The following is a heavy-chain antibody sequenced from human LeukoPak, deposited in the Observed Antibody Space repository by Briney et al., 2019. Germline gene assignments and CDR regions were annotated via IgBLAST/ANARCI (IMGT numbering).Heavy chain of an antibody. J-gene: IGHJ4*02. CDR1: GGSISRGSYY. D-gene: IGHD3-10*01. Sequence: SQTLSLTCIVSGGSISRGSYYWNWIRQPAGKGLEWMGRIYNSGSTNYNPSLKSRVSISTDMSKNQVSLTLNSVTAADTAVYYCARQTFGVLYFDSWGQGTLVIVSS. CDR3: ARQTFGVLYFDS. V-gene: IGHV4-61*02. CDR2: IYNSGST.